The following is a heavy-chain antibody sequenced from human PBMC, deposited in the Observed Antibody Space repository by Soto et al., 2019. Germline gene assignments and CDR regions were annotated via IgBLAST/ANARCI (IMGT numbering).Heavy chain of an antibody. J-gene: IGHJ4*02. CDR1: GFTFSSYD. CDR3: AKDGSAGVAGFLEWFLSPFDY. Sequence: GGSLRLSCAASGFTFSSYDMSWVRQAPGKGLEWVSAISGSGGSTYYADSVKGRFTISRDNSKNTLYLQMNSLRAEDTAVYYCAKDGSAGVAGFLEWFLSPFDYWGQGTLVTVSS. D-gene: IGHD3-3*01. CDR2: ISGSGGST. V-gene: IGHV3-23*01.